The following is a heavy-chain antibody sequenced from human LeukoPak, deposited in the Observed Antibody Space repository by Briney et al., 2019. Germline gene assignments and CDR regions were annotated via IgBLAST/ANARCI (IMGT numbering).Heavy chain of an antibody. V-gene: IGHV4-59*01. CDR1: GGSISSYY. J-gene: IGHJ4*02. CDR2: IYYSGST. CDR3: ARTGYSSRWADY. Sequence: PSETLSLTCTVSGGSISSYYWSWIRQPPGKGLEWIGYIYYSGSTNYNPSLKSRVTISVDTSKNQFSLKLGSVTAADTAVYYCARTGYSSRWADYWGQGTQVTVSS. D-gene: IGHD6-13*01.